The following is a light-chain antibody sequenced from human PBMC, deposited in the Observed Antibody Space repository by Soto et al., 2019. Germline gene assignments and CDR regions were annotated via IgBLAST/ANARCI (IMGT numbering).Light chain of an antibody. J-gene: IGLJ1*01. V-gene: IGLV2-14*01. CDR3: CLYAVTFYV. Sequence: QSVLAQPASVSGSPGQSITISCTGTSSDVGSYNYVSWYQQHPGKAPKLMIYEVSDRPSGISSRFSGSKSGNTASLTIPGLQAEDEADYYCCLYAVTFYVFGTGTKVTVL. CDR2: EVS. CDR1: SSDVGSYNY.